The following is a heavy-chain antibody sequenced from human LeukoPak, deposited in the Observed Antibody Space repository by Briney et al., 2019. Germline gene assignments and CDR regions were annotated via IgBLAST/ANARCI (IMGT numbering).Heavy chain of an antibody. Sequence: SETLSLTCAVYGGSFSGYYWSWIRQPPGKGLEWIGEINHSGSTNYNPSLKSRVSISVDTSKNQFPLRLNSVTAADTAVYYYARGRRDDFWSGYSLYYFDYWGQGTLVTVSS. V-gene: IGHV4-34*01. J-gene: IGHJ4*02. D-gene: IGHD3-3*01. CDR3: ARGRRDDFWSGYSLYYFDY. CDR1: GGSFSGYY. CDR2: INHSGST.